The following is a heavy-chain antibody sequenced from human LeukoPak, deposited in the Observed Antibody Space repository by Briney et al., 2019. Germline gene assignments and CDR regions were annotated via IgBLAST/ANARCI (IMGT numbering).Heavy chain of an antibody. CDR2: IKRDGSEK. CDR3: ARDRGYYDYVWGSYRYTATFDY. D-gene: IGHD3-16*02. Sequence: GGSLRLSCAAPGFTFSSYWMSWVRQAPGKGLEWVANIKRDGSEKYYVDSVKGRFTISRDNAKNSLYLQMNSLRAEDTAVYYCARDRGYYDYVWGSYRYTATFDYWGQGTLVTVSS. J-gene: IGHJ4*02. V-gene: IGHV3-7*01. CDR1: GFTFSSYW.